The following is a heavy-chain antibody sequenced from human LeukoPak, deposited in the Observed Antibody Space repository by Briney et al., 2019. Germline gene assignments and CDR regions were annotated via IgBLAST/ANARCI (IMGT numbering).Heavy chain of an antibody. Sequence: GSLRLSCVASGFPFSDYWMGWVRQAPGKGPEWLASIKQDGSETFYVDSVKGRFTISKDNAKKSLYLLMNSLRAEDTAVYYCAREDHSKYEFWGQGTLVTVSS. CDR1: GFPFSDYW. CDR2: IKQDGSET. CDR3: AREDHSKYEF. J-gene: IGHJ4*02. D-gene: IGHD4-11*01. V-gene: IGHV3-7*01.